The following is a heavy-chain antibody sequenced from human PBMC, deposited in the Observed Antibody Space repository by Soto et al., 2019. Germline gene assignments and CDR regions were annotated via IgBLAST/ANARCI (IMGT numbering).Heavy chain of an antibody. D-gene: IGHD2-8*01. CDR3: ARRPSHCTNGVCHIDY. Sequence: EVQLLESGGGLVQPGGSLRLSCAASGFTFSSYAMSWVRQAPGKGLEWVSAISGSGGSTYYADSVKGRFTISRDNSKNTLYLQMNSLRAEDTAVYYCARRPSHCTNGVCHIDYWGQGTLVTVSS. CDR1: GFTFSSYA. J-gene: IGHJ4*02. V-gene: IGHV3-23*01. CDR2: ISGSGGST.